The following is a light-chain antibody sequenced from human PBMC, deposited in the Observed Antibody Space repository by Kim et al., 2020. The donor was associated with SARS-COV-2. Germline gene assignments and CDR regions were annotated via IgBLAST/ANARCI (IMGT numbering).Light chain of an antibody. Sequence: GQSITISCPGTRSDVGSYNLVSWYQQRPGKAPKHMLYEGSKRPSGVSNRFSGSKSGNTASLTISGLQAEDEAGYYCCSYAGSSTYVFGNGTRVTVL. V-gene: IGLV2-23*01. CDR1: RSDVGSYNL. CDR2: EGS. CDR3: CSYAGSSTYV. J-gene: IGLJ1*01.